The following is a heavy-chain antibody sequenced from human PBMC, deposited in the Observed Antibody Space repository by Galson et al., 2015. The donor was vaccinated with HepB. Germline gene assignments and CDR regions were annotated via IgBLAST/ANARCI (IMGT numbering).Heavy chain of an antibody. CDR1: GFTFSSYW. CDR3: ARGKDCSGGSCYYYYGMDV. Sequence: SLRLSCAASGFTFSSYWMSWVRQAPGKGLEWVANIKQDGSEKYYVDSVKGRFTISRDNAKNSLYLQMNSLRAEDTAVYYCARGKDCSGGSCYYYYGMDVWGQGTTVTVSS. CDR2: IKQDGSEK. J-gene: IGHJ6*02. V-gene: IGHV3-7*03. D-gene: IGHD2-15*01.